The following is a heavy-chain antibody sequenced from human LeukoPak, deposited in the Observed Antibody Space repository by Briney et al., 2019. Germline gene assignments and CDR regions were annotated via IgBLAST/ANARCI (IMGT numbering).Heavy chain of an antibody. V-gene: IGHV1-2*06. CDR2: INPNSGGT. Sequence: GASVKVSCKASGYTFTGYYMHWVRQAPGQGLEWMGRINPNSGGTNYAQKFQGRVTMTRDTSISTAYMELSRLRSDDTAVYYCARDALTAAGTSRRAFDIWGQGTMVTVSS. CDR3: ARDALTAAGTSRRAFDI. CDR1: GYTFTGYY. D-gene: IGHD6-13*01. J-gene: IGHJ3*02.